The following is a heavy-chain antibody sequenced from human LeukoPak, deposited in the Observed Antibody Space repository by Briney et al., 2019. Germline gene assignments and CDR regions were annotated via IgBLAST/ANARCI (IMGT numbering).Heavy chain of an antibody. V-gene: IGHV4-31*03. CDR1: GGSISSGRYY. J-gene: IGHJ3*02. CDR2: YYYSGSY. Sequence: PSETLSLTCTVSGGSISSGRYYWIWIRQPPGKGLKWIGYYYYSGSYYYNPTLRSRVTISVDTSKNQFSLKLSYVSEADTAVYCCAGSGSHSGAFDIWGQGTMVSDSS. D-gene: IGHD1-26*01. CDR3: AGSGSHSGAFDI.